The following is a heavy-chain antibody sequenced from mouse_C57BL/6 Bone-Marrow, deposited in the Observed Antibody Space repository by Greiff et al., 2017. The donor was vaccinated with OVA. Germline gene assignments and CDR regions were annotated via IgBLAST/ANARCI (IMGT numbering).Heavy chain of an antibody. CDR3: ASKGNLYYFDY. CDR1: GYAFSSSW. J-gene: IGHJ2*01. Sequence: QVQLKQSGPELVKPGASVKISCKASGYAFSSSWMNWVKQRPGKGLEWIGRIYPGDGDTNYNGKFKGKATLTADKSSSTAYMQLSSLTSEDSAVYFCASKGNLYYFDYWGQGTTLTVSS. V-gene: IGHV1-82*01. CDR2: IYPGDGDT.